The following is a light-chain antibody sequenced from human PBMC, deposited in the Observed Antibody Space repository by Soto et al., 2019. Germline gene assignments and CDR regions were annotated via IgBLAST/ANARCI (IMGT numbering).Light chain of an antibody. V-gene: IGKV3-20*01. Sequence: EIVLTQSPDTLSLSQGERATLSCRASQSVGSNYLAWYQQKPGQAPRLLIYGASNRATGIPDRFGGSGSGTDFTLTISRLEPEDFAVYHCHHFDSSPTFGGGTKVEIK. CDR1: QSVGSNY. J-gene: IGKJ4*01. CDR3: HHFDSSPT. CDR2: GAS.